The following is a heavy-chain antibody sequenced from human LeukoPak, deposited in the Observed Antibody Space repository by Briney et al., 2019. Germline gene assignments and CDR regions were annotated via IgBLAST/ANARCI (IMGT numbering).Heavy chain of an antibody. J-gene: IGHJ5*02. CDR1: GGSISSGDYY. Sequence: SETLSLTCTVSGGSISSGDYYWSWIRQPPGKGLEWIGYIYYSGSTYYNPSLKSRVTISVDTSKNQFSLKLSSVTAADTAVYYCARDRAHYYDSSGYAGWFDPWGQGTLATVSS. D-gene: IGHD3-22*01. V-gene: IGHV4-30-4*01. CDR2: IYYSGST. CDR3: ARDRAHYYDSSGYAGWFDP.